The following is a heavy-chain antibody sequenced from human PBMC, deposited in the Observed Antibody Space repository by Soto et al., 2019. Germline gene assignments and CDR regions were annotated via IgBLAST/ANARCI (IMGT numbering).Heavy chain of an antibody. V-gene: IGHV4-4*07. Sequence: SETLSLTCTVSGDSIGNFYWIWIRQPAGKGLESIGRLSTSGRTNYSPSLQSRVTMSLDTSKNRFSLRLTSVSAADTAVYFCARGMGRYFDLWGRGTLVTVSS. CDR1: GDSIGNFY. J-gene: IGHJ2*01. CDR3: ARGMGRYFDL. D-gene: IGHD2-8*01. CDR2: LSTSGRT.